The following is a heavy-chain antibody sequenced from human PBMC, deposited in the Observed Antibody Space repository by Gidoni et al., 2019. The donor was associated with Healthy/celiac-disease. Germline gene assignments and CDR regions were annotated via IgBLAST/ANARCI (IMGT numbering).Heavy chain of an antibody. Sequence: EVQLVESGGGLVQPGGSLRLSCAASGFTFSSYEMNWVRQAPGKGLEWVSYISSSGSTIYYADSVKGRFTISRDNAKNSLYLQMNSLRAEDTAVYYCARDFLTIFGVVTSMDVWGQGTTVTVSS. J-gene: IGHJ6*02. D-gene: IGHD3-3*01. CDR3: ARDFLTIFGVVTSMDV. V-gene: IGHV3-48*03. CDR2: ISSSGSTI. CDR1: GFTFSSYE.